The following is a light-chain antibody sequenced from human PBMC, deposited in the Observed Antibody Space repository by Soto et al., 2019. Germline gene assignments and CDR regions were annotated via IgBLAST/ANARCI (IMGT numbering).Light chain of an antibody. Sequence: DIQLTQSPSFLSASVGDRVTITCRASQGNRNYLAWYQQKAGKAPNLLIYAASTLQSGVASRFSGSGSWTEFSLTIGCLQPEDFATYCCQQVNSSPITFGQGTRLDIQ. CDR3: QQVNSSPIT. J-gene: IGKJ5*01. V-gene: IGKV1-9*01. CDR2: AAS. CDR1: QGNRNY.